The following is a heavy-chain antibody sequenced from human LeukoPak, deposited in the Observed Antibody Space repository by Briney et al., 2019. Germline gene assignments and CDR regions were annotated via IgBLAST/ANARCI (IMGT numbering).Heavy chain of an antibody. CDR3: PSNYGGNSDY. V-gene: IGHV1-69*05. CDR2: IIPIFGTA. CDR1: GGTFSSYA. Sequence: SVKVSCKASGGTFSSYAISWVRQAPGQGLEWMGGIIPIFGTANYAQKFQGRVTITTDESTSTAYMELSSLRSEDTAVYYWPSNYGGNSDYWGQGTLVTVSS. D-gene: IGHD4/OR15-4a*01. J-gene: IGHJ4*02.